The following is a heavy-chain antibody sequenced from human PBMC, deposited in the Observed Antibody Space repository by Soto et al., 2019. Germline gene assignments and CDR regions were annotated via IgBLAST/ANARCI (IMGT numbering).Heavy chain of an antibody. J-gene: IGHJ6*02. CDR3: AREVRDSSGYYHYGMDV. CDR2: IYHSGST. Sequence: SETLSLTCAVSGGSISSSNWWSWVRQPPGKGLEWIGEIYHSGSTNYNPSLKSRVTISVDKSKNQFSLKLSSVTAADTAVYYCAREVRDSSGYYHYGMDVWGQGTTVTVSS. D-gene: IGHD3-22*01. V-gene: IGHV4-4*02. CDR1: GGSISSSNW.